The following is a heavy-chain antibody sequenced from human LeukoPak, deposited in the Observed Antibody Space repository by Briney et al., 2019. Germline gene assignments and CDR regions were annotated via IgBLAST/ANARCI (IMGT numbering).Heavy chain of an antibody. CDR3: STWGVGAPDY. CDR1: GFTFSNTW. CDR2: IKSKSNGGTT. J-gene: IGHJ4*02. D-gene: IGHD1-26*01. V-gene: IGHV3-15*01. Sequence: GGSLRLSCAASGFTFSNTWMTWVRQAPGKGLEWVGRIKSKSNGGTTDYAAPVKGRFTISRDDSKNTLYLQMSSLQMEDTAVYYCSTWGVGAPDYWGQGTLVTVSS.